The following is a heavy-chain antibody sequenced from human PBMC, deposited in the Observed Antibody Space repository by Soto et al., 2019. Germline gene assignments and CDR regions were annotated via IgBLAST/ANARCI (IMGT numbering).Heavy chain of an antibody. J-gene: IGHJ6*02. V-gene: IGHV5-51*01. CDR2: IYPGDSDP. CDR1: GYNFATYW. D-gene: IGHD5-12*01. Sequence: GESLKISCKASGYNFATYWIAWVRQMPGKGLGWMGIIYPGDSDPRYSPSFQGQVTSSGDKSISTAYLQWSSLKASDTAMYYCARRVAATNYYGLDVWGRGTTVTVSS. CDR3: ARRVAATNYYGLDV.